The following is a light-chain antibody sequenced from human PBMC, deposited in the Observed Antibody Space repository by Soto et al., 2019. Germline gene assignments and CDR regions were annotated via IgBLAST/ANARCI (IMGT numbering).Light chain of an antibody. CDR1: SSDVGAYNS. CDR3: CSSAPDSTYG. J-gene: IGLJ1*01. Sequence: QSVLAQPASVSGSPGQSVTISCTGTSSDVGAYNSVSWYQQHPDKAPHLMIYMCTQRPSGVSNRFSGSPSGNAASLTIAGLQAGDEADYFCCSSAPDSTYGFGTGSKVTVL. CDR2: MCT. V-gene: IGLV2-23*01.